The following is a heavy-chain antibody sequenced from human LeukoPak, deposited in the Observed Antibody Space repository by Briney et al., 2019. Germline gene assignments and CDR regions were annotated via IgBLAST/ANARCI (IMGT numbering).Heavy chain of an antibody. J-gene: IGHJ5*02. V-gene: IGHV3-23*01. CDR1: GFTFSSYA. CDR2: ISGSGGST. D-gene: IGHD3-3*01. CDR3: AKGGADRKIFGVVPLINSWFDP. Sequence: PGGSLRLSCAASGFTFSSYAMSWVRQAPGKGLEWVSAISGSGGSTYYADSVKGRFTISRDNSKNTLYLQMNSLRAEDTAVYYCAKGGADRKIFGVVPLINSWFDPWGQGTLVTVSS.